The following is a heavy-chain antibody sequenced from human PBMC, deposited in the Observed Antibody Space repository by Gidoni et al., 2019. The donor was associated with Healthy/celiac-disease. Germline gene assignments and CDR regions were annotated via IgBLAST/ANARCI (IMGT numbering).Heavy chain of an antibody. J-gene: IGHJ4*02. CDR1: GFTFRSYA. V-gene: IGHV3-23*04. D-gene: IGHD2-21*02. CDR2: ISGSGGST. CDR3: AKDGTYCGGDCYFYTPHFDY. Sequence: EVQLVESGGGLVQPGGSLRLSCAASGFTFRSYAMSWVRQAPGKGLEWVSAISGSGGSTYYADSVKGRFTISRDNSKNTLYLQMNSLRAEDTAVYYCAKDGTYCGGDCYFYTPHFDYWGQGTLVTVSS.